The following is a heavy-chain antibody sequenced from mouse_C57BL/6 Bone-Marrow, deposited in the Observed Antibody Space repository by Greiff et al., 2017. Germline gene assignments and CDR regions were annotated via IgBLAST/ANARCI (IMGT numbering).Heavy chain of an antibody. J-gene: IGHJ4*01. Sequence: VQLQQPGAELVKPGASVKLSCKASGYTFTSYWMHWVTQRPGQGLEWIGMIHPNSGSTNYNEKFKSKATLTVDKSSSTDYMQLSSLTSEDSAIYYCARASYYYGSSLYYYAMDYWGQGTSVTVSS. CDR3: ARASYYYGSSLYYYAMDY. V-gene: IGHV1-64*01. CDR1: GYTFTSYW. D-gene: IGHD1-1*01. CDR2: IHPNSGST.